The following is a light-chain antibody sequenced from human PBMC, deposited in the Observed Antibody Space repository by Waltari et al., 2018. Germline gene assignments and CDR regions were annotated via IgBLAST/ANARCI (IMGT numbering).Light chain of an antibody. Sequence: QSALTQPASVSGSPGQSITISCTGTSSDVGGYNYVSWYQQHPGKAPKLMIYDFDKRPSGVSYRFSGSKSGNTASLTISGLQAEDEADYYCSSYTSSNTVLFGGGTRLTVL. CDR3: SSYTSSNTVL. J-gene: IGLJ2*01. CDR2: DFD. CDR1: SSDVGGYNY. V-gene: IGLV2-14*03.